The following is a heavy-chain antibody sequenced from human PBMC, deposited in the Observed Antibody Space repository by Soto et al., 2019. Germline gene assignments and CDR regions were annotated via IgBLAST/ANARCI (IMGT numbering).Heavy chain of an antibody. CDR2: INAGNGNT. CDR1: GYTFTSYA. V-gene: IGHV1-3*01. J-gene: IGHJ4*02. Sequence: QVQLVQSGAEVKKPGASVKVSCKASGYTFTSYAMHWVRQAPGQRLEWMGWINAGNGNTKYSQKFQGRVTITRDTSASTPYMGLSSLRSEDEAVYYRSRGPGRPDGPVDYWGQGTLVTVSS. CDR3: SRGPGRPDGPVDY.